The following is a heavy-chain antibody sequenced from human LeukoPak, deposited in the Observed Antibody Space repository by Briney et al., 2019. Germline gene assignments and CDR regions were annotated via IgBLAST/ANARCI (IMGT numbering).Heavy chain of an antibody. CDR2: INHSGSA. Sequence: SEILSLTCAVYGGSFSGYYWSWIRQPPGKGLEWIGEINHSGSANYNPSLKSRVTMSVDTSKNQFSLKLSSVTAADTAVYYCASWGYSSSAFDYWGQGTLVTVSS. CDR3: ASWGYSSSAFDY. CDR1: GGSFSGYY. D-gene: IGHD6-13*01. J-gene: IGHJ4*02. V-gene: IGHV4-34*01.